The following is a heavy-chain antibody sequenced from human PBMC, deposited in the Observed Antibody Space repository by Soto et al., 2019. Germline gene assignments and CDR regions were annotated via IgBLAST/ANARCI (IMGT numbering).Heavy chain of an antibody. J-gene: IGHJ4*02. CDR3: ARAVGGEAKIRY. Sequence: QVQLVQSGAEVKKPGSSVKVSCKASGGSFSNFVISWVRQAPGQGLEWMGGIIPNFGTTNYAQKFQGKVTITADETTRTAYLALSGLTYDDTSVYYCARAVGGEAKIRYGGQGTLVTVSS. CDR2: IIPNFGTT. V-gene: IGHV1-69*01. D-gene: IGHD3-16*01. CDR1: GGSFSNFV.